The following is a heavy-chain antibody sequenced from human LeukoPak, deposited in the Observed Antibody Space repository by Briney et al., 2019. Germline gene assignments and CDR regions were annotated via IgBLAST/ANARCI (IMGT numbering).Heavy chain of an antibody. CDR2: ISSSGSTI. J-gene: IGHJ3*02. CDR3: ARDEGMNAFDI. Sequence: GGSLRLSCVVSGYTFTNYWMSWVRQAPGKGLEWVSYISSSGSTIYYADSVKGRFTISRDNAKNSLYLQMNSLRAEDTAVYYCARDEGMNAFDIWGQGTMVTVSS. V-gene: IGHV3-11*01. CDR1: GYTFTNYW. D-gene: IGHD3-10*01.